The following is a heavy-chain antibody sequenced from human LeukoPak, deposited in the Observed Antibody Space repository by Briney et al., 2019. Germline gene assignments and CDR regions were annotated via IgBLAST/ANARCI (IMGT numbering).Heavy chain of an antibody. V-gene: IGHV4-34*01. J-gene: IGHJ6*03. Sequence: GSLRLSCAASGFTFSSYWMSWVRQPPGKGLEWIGEINHSGSTNYNPSLKSRVTISVDTSKNQFSLKLSSVTAADTAVYYCARGSRGRFFMVRGVQPMDVWGKGTTVTVSS. CDR3: ARGSRGRFFMVRGVQPMDV. D-gene: IGHD3-10*01. CDR2: INHSGST. CDR1: GFTFSSYW.